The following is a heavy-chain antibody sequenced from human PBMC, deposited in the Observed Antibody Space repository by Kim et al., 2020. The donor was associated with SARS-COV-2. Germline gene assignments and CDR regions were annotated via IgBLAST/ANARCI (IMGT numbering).Heavy chain of an antibody. V-gene: IGHV3-11*01. J-gene: IGHJ4*02. D-gene: IGHD3-22*01. CDR1: GFTFSDYY. CDR3: ARAGGYYDSSGYYGYYLDY. CDR2: ISSSGSTI. Sequence: GGSLRLSCAASGFTFSDYYMSWIRQAPGKGLEWVSYISSSGSTIYYADSVKGRFTISRDNAKNSLYLQMNSLRAEDTAVYYCARAGGYYDSSGYYGYYLDYWGQGTLVTVSS.